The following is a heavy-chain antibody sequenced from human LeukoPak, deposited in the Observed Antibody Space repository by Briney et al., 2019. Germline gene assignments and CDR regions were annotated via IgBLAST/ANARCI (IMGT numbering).Heavy chain of an antibody. CDR1: GGSISSYC. J-gene: IGHJ4*02. Sequence: PSETLSLTCTVSGGSISSYCWSWVRQPPGKGLEWIGYIYYSGSTNYNPSLKSRVTISVDTSKNQFSLKLSSVTAADTAVYYCARGYRSSWDYWGQGTLVTVSS. D-gene: IGHD6-13*01. V-gene: IGHV4-59*08. CDR2: IYYSGST. CDR3: ARGYRSSWDY.